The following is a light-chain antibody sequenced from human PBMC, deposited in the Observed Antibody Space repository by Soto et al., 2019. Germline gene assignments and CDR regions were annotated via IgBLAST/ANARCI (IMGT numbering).Light chain of an antibody. J-gene: IGKJ1*01. CDR2: SSS. CDR3: QQYNNWPPWT. CDR1: QSISNN. Sequence: EIVMTQPPATLSVSPGERATLSCRASQSISNNLAWYQQKPGQAPRLLIYSSSTRATGTPARFSGSGSGTEFTLTISSLQSEDFAVYYCQQYNNWPPWTFGHGTKVEIK. V-gene: IGKV3-15*01.